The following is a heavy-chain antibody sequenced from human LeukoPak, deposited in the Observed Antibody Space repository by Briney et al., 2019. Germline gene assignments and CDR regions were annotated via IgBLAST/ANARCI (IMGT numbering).Heavy chain of an antibody. CDR3: ARVSRGWFCYFDY. D-gene: IGHD6-19*01. V-gene: IGHV1-2*02. CDR1: RYTFTGYY. Sequence: ASVKVSCKASRYTFTGYYMHWVRQAPGQGLEWMGWINPNSGGTNYAQKFQGRVTMTRDTSISTAYMELSRLRSDDTAVYYCARVSRGWFCYFDYWGQGTLVTVSS. J-gene: IGHJ4*02. CDR2: INPNSGGT.